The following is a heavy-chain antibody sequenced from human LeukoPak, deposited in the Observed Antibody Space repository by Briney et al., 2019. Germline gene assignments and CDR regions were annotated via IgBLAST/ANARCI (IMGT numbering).Heavy chain of an antibody. CDR2: ISSNGGST. CDR3: VKESSFALPDY. V-gene: IGHV3-64D*06. CDR1: GSTFSSYA. Sequence: GGSLRLSCSASGSTFSSYAMHWVRQAPGKGLEYVSAISSNGGSTYYADSVKGRFTISRDNSKNTLYLQMSSLRAEDTAVYYCVKESSFALPDYWGQGTLVTVSS. D-gene: IGHD6-6*01. J-gene: IGHJ4*02.